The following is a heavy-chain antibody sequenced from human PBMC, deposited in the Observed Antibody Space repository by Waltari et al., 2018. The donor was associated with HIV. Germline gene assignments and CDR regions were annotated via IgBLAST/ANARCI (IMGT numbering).Heavy chain of an antibody. D-gene: IGHD4-17*01. V-gene: IGHV4-39*07. Sequence: QLRLQESGPRMVKPSETLSLTCSVSGGSISSNVYHWGWIRQSPGKGLEWIGSIYYTGNTYYKPSLKGLVTISIDTSKNQFSLRLTSVTAADTAIDYCVAQDYSDSVDWWGQGTLVTVFS. CDR3: VAQDYSDSVDW. J-gene: IGHJ4*02. CDR1: GGSISSNVYH. CDR2: IYYTGNT.